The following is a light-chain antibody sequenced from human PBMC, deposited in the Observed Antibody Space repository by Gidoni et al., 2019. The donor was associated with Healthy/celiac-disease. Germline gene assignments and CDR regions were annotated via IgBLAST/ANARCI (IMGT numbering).Light chain of an antibody. Sequence: DIVMTQSPLSLPVTPGEPASISCRSSQSLLHSNGYNYLDWYLQKPGQSPQILIYLGSNRASGVPDRFSGSGSGTDFTLKISRVEAEDVGVYYCMQALQTPLTFXGXTKVEIK. CDR2: LGS. CDR3: MQALQTPLT. V-gene: IGKV2-28*01. CDR1: QSLLHSNGYNY. J-gene: IGKJ4*01.